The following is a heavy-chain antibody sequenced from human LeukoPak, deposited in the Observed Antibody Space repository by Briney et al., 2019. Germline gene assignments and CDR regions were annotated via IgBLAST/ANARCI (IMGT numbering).Heavy chain of an antibody. CDR2: IYYSGST. Sequence: SQTLSLTCTVSGGSISSGDYYWSWIRQPPGKGLEWIGYIYYSGSTYYNPSLKSRVTISVDTSKNQFSLMLSSVTAADTAVYYCARTNPTYYDFWSGYTDYYYYYYMDVWGKGTTVTVSS. CDR1: GGSISSGDYY. J-gene: IGHJ6*03. V-gene: IGHV4-30-4*08. CDR3: ARTNPTYYDFWSGYTDYYYYYYMDV. D-gene: IGHD3-3*01.